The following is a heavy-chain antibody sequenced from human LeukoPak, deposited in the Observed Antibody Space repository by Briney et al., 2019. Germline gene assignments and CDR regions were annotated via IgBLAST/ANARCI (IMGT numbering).Heavy chain of an antibody. D-gene: IGHD5-18*01. CDR2: INPNSGDT. J-gene: IGHJ4*02. Sequence: ASVKVSCKASGYTFTGNYMHWVRQAPGQGLEWMGWINPNSGDTNYAQKFQGRVTLIRDTSISTAYMELSRLRSDDTAVFYCARDTGYGYGYYFDYWGQGTLVTVPS. CDR3: ARDTGYGYGYYFDY. V-gene: IGHV1-2*02. CDR1: GYTFTGNY.